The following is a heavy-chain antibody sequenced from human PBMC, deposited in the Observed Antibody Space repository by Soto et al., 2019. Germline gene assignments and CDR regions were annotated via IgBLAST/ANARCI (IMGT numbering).Heavy chain of an antibody. V-gene: IGHV3-23*01. D-gene: IGHD3-16*01. Sequence: GGSLRLSCVASGFTFFSSFMGWVRQAPGKGLQWVSLISATGGGTYYADSVKGRFTISRDNSHNTLYLQVHSLTAEDTAVYYCAKDRRAGGNSAFYFDFWGQGAQVTVSS. CDR1: GFTFFSSF. CDR2: ISATGGGT. CDR3: AKDRRAGGNSAFYFDF. J-gene: IGHJ4*02.